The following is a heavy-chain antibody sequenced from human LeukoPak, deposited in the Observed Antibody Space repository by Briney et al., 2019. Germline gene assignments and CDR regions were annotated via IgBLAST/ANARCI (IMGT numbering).Heavy chain of an antibody. V-gene: IGHV3-30*04. J-gene: IGHJ6*03. Sequence: PGGSLRLSCAASGFTFSSYAMHWVRQAPGKGLEWVAVISYDGSNKYYADSVKGRFTISRDNSKNTLYLQMNSLRAEDTAVYYCAGPHESSVYYYYYMDVWGKGTTATVSS. CDR2: ISYDGSNK. CDR1: GFTFSSYA. CDR3: AGPHESSVYYYYYMDV.